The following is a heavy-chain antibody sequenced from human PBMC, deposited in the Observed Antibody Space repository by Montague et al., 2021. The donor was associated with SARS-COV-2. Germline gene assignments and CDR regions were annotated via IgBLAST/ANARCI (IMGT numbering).Heavy chain of an antibody. V-gene: IGHV4-61*08. J-gene: IGHJ4*02. CDR3: AKYVYGHKSLDY. Sequence: SETLSLTCTVSGGSISSPDYYWGWIRQSPGKGLDWIGWIHYTGSTAYNPSLRSRVTISVDTSRNQFSLNLNSVTAADTAVYYCAKYVYGHKSLDYWGQGTLVTVSS. D-gene: IGHD3-16*02. CDR2: IHYTGST. CDR1: GGSISSPDYY.